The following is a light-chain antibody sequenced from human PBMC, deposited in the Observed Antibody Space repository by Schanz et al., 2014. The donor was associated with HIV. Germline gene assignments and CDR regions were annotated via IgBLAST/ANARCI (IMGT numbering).Light chain of an antibody. J-gene: IGKJ4*01. CDR2: GAS. V-gene: IGKV3-15*01. CDR1: QSVDSD. Sequence: EIVLTQSPATLSVSPGESATLSCRASQSVDSDLAWYQQKPGQAPRLLIYGASTRATGIPARFSGSGSGTDFTLTISSLQPEDVATYYCQQPASYPLTFGGGTKVEIK. CDR3: QQPASYPLT.